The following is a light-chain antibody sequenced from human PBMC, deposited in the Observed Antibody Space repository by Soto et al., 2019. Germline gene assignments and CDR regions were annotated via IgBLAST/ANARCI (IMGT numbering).Light chain of an antibody. CDR3: SSYTSSSIDYV. CDR1: SSDVGGYNY. J-gene: IGLJ1*01. CDR2: EVS. Sequence: QSVLTQPASVSGSPGQSITISCTGTSSDVGGYNYVSWYQQHPGKAPKLMIYEVSNRPSGVSNRFSGSKSGNTASLTISGLQAKDEADYYCSSYTSSSIDYVFGTGTKLTVL. V-gene: IGLV2-14*01.